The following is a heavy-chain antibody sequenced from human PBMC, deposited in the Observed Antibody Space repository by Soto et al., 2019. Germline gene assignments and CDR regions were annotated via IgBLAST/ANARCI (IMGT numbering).Heavy chain of an antibody. Sequence: GGSLRLSCAASGFTFSSYSMNWVRQAPGKGLEWVSSLLRSGSSAYYADSVRGRFTISSDTSANSLYLQMDNLRAEDTAIYYCAKDAISGDGIWLMDSWGQGTVVTVSS. D-gene: IGHD4-17*01. J-gene: IGHJ5*02. CDR1: GFTFSSYS. V-gene: IGHV3-23*01. CDR2: LLRSGSSA. CDR3: AKDAISGDGIWLMDS.